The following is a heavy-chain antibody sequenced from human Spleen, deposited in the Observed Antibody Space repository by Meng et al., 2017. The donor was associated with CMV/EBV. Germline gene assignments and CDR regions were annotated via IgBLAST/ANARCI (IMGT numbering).Heavy chain of an antibody. CDR2: INPSIGTT. D-gene: IGHD3-3*01. Sequence: ASVKVSCKASGYTFSIYHLHWVRQAPGQGLEWLGMINPSIGTTTYAQEFQGRVTMTRDTSTSTVYMQLSSLRSEDTAVYYCARDEGRNYDFWSAYYTGSYYYAMDVWGQGTTVTVSS. CDR1: GYTFSIYH. J-gene: IGHJ6*02. CDR3: ARDEGRNYDFWSAYYTGSYYYAMDV. V-gene: IGHV1-46*01.